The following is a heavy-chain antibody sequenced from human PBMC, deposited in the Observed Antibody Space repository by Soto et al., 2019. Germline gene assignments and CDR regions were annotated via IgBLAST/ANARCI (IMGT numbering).Heavy chain of an antibody. CDR3: ARYSWNYGVLTPNLWDY. Sequence: VELVQSGVEVKKPGASVRVSCKASGYSFTSYGFSWVRQAPGHGLEWMGWISAYNANTNYAEKFQGRLTLTTDTSTTTAYMGVRSLTSDDTAVYFWARYSWNYGVLTPNLWDYWGPGTRVIVSS. V-gene: IGHV1-18*01. D-gene: IGHD1-7*01. J-gene: IGHJ4*02. CDR2: ISAYNANT. CDR1: GYSFTSYG.